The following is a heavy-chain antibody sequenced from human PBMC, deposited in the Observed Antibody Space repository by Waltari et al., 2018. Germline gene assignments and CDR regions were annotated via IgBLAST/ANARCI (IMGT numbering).Heavy chain of an antibody. CDR1: GGSISSSSYY. V-gene: IGHV4-39*07. Sequence: QLQLQESGPGLVKPSETLSLTCTVSGGSISSSSYYWVWIRQPPGKGLEWIGSIYYSGCTYYNPSLKSRVTISVDTSKNQFSLKLSSVTAADTAVYYCAREIAAAENGMDVWGQGTTVTVSS. D-gene: IGHD6-13*01. CDR2: IYYSGCT. J-gene: IGHJ6*02. CDR3: AREIAAAENGMDV.